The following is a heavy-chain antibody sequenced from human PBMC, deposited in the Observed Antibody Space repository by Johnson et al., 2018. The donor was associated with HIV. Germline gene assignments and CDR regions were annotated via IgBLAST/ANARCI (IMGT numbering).Heavy chain of an antibody. CDR2: ISWNSGSI. D-gene: IGHD3-22*01. Sequence: VQLVESGGGLVKPGGSLRLSCAASGFTFSNAWMSWVRQAPGKGLEWVSGISWNSGSIGYADSVKGRFTISRDNAKNSLYLQMNSLRAEDTAVYYCAKVTMIVVVDNAFDIWGQGTMVTVSS. V-gene: IGHV3-9*01. CDR1: GFTFSNAW. J-gene: IGHJ3*02. CDR3: AKVTMIVVVDNAFDI.